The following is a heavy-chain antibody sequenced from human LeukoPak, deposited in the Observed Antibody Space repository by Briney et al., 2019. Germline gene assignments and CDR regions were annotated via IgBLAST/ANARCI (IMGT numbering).Heavy chain of an antibody. V-gene: IGHV4-59*08. CDR3: ASNEWSGYYFDY. D-gene: IGHD3-3*01. CDR2: ISSSGNT. Sequence: SETLSLTCTVSGGSITDYYWTWIRQPPGKGLEWIGYISSSGNTHFNPSLQSRVTLSLDTSKNQVSLKLSSVTAADTALYYCASNEWSGYYFDYWGQGTLVTVSS. J-gene: IGHJ4*02. CDR1: GGSITDYY.